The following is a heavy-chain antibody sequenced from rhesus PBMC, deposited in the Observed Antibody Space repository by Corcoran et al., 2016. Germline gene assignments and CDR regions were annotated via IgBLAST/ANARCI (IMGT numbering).Heavy chain of an antibody. CDR3: ATGGYSGYTFDY. Sequence: EVQLVQSGAEVKKPGASVKISCKASGYTFTDYYLHWVRQAPGKGLEWMGRVDPEDGEAIHAQKVQDRVAITADTSTVTAYMELSSLRSEDTAVYYCATGGYSGYTFDYWGQGVLVTVSA. CDR1: GYTFTDYY. CDR2: VDPEDGEA. V-gene: IGHV1-111*02. D-gene: IGHD5-42*01. J-gene: IGHJ4*01.